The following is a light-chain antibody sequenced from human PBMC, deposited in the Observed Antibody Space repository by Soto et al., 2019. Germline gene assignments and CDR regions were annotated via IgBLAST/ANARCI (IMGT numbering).Light chain of an antibody. V-gene: IGLV2-14*03. CDR1: SSDVGGYNF. CDR3: SSYATGSTLV. Sequence: QSALTQPASVSGSPGQSITISCTGTSSDVGGYNFVSWYQHHPGKAPKLIICDVSNRPSGISNRFSGSKSDNTASLTISGLQAEDEADYYCSSYATGSTLVLGTGTKVTVL. J-gene: IGLJ1*01. CDR2: DVS.